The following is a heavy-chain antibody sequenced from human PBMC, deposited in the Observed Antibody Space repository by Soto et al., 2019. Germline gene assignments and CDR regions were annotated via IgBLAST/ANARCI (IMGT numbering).Heavy chain of an antibody. Sequence: QISLKESGPTLVKPTQTLTLTCTFSGFSFITSRVGVGWIRQPPGKALEWLALIYWDDDKRYSPSLKSRLTITKDXXKXQXXLNMTNMDPVDTATYYCAHIPRRERGEVATTVFDSWGQGTLVTVSS. CDR2: IYWDDDK. D-gene: IGHD5-12*01. V-gene: IGHV2-5*02. J-gene: IGHJ4*02. CDR1: GFSFITSRVG. CDR3: AHIPRRERGEVATTVFDS.